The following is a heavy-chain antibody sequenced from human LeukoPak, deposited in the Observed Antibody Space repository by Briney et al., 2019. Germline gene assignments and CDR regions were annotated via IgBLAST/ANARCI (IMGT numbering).Heavy chain of an antibody. J-gene: IGHJ4*02. Sequence: GGSLRLSCAASGFTFSSYSMNWVRQAPGKGLEWVSSISSSSSYIYYADSVKGRFTISRDSAKNSLYLQMNSLRAEDTAVYYCARVWFGEAFDYWGQGTLVTVSS. CDR1: GFTFSSYS. D-gene: IGHD3-10*01. V-gene: IGHV3-21*01. CDR3: ARVWFGEAFDY. CDR2: ISSSSSYI.